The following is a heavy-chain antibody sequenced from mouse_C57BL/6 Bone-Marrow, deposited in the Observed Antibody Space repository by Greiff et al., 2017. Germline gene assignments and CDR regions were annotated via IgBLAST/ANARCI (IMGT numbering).Heavy chain of an antibody. V-gene: IGHV1-61*01. J-gene: IGHJ4*01. Sequence: QVQLQQPGAELVRPGSSVKLSCKASGYTFTSYWMDWVKQRPGQGLEWIGNIYPSASETHYNQKFKDKATLTVDKSSSTAYLQLSSLTSEDSAVYYCARWGWDEDYAMDYWGQGTSVTVSS. CDR1: GYTFTSYW. CDR3: ARWGWDEDYAMDY. D-gene: IGHD4-1*01. CDR2: IYPSASET.